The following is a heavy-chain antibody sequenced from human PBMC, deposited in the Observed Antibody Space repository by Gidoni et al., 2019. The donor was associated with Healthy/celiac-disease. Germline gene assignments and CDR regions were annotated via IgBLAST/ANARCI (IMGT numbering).Heavy chain of an antibody. CDR1: GGTFRSYA. J-gene: IGHJ6*02. CDR2: IIPIFGTA. V-gene: IGHV1-69*01. Sequence: HVQLVQSGAAVKKPGSPVKVYCKASGGTFRSYAIRWARQAPGHGLEWMGWIIPIFGTANYAQKFQGRVPITADESTSTAYMELSSLRSEDTAVYYCARERYCSSASCSPYYYYGMDVWGQGTTVTVSS. CDR3: ARERYCSSASCSPYYYYGMDV. D-gene: IGHD2-2*01.